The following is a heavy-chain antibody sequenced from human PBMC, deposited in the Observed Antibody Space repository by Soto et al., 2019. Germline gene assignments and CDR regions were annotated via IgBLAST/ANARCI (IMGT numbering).Heavy chain of an antibody. D-gene: IGHD5-12*01. V-gene: IGHV4-31*04. Sequence: QVRLQESGPGLVKPSQTPSQTCTVSGASITSGHYYWTWIRQLPGKGLEWIGSIYNSETTHYNPSLTSRLTISIDTSANQFSLKLSSVTAADTAIYYCAFAPGPTTGLDYWGQGTLITVSA. CDR1: GASITSGHYY. CDR3: AFAPGPTTGLDY. CDR2: IYNSETT. J-gene: IGHJ4*02.